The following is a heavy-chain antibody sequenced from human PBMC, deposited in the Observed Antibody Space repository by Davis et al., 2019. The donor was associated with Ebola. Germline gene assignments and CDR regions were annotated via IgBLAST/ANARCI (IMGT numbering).Heavy chain of an antibody. CDR3: AKDVRGAILYLYGLDV. CDR2: IGWNSGDK. Sequence: SLKISCAASGFIFDDYAMHWVRQAPGKGLEWVAGIGWNSGDKGYADSVKGRFTISRDNAKNSLYLPMNSLRDEDTALYYCAKDVRGAILYLYGLDVWGQGTTVTVS. V-gene: IGHV3-9*01. J-gene: IGHJ6*02. D-gene: IGHD2-8*01. CDR1: GFIFDDYA.